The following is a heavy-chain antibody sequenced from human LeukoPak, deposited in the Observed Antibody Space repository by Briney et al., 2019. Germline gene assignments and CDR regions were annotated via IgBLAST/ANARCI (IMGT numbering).Heavy chain of an antibody. D-gene: IGHD2-15*01. CDR1: GYTLTSYH. V-gene: IGHV1-46*01. J-gene: IGHJ1*01. Sequence: ASVKVSCKASGYTLTSYHMHWVRQAPGQGLEWMGKINPRDVTITYAQKFQGRVTMTRDVSTNTVYMELSSLRSEDTAVYYCARDGGRYCSGGSCYSGSDLAEYFQHWGQGTLVTVSS. CDR2: INPRDVTI. CDR3: ARDGGRYCSGGSCYSGSDLAEYFQH.